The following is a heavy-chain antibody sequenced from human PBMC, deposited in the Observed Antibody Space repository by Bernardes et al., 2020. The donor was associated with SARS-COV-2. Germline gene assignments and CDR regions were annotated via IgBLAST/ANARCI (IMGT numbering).Heavy chain of an antibody. J-gene: IGHJ4*02. D-gene: IGHD6-19*01. Sequence: GGSLRLSCAASGFTFSSYWMSWVRQAPGKGLEWVANIKQDGSEKYYVDSVKGRFTISRDNAKNSLYLQMNSLRAEDTAVYYCARDFMATESHTSGSKGLGFWGQGTRVTVSS. CDR3: ARDFMATESHTSGSKGLGF. CDR1: GFTFSSYW. V-gene: IGHV3-7*01. CDR2: IKQDGSEK.